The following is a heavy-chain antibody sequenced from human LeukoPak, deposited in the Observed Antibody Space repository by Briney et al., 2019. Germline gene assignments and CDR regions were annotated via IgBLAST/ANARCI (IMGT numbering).Heavy chain of an antibody. Sequence: SETLSLTCTVSGGSISSSSYYWGWIRQPPGKGLEWIGSIYYSGSTYYNPSLKSRVTISVDTSRNQFSLKLSSVTAADTAVYYCARLIQRITIFGVVSSGFDPWGQGTLVTVSS. CDR1: GGSISSSSYY. V-gene: IGHV4-39*01. CDR2: IYYSGST. J-gene: IGHJ5*02. D-gene: IGHD3-3*01. CDR3: ARLIQRITIFGVVSSGFDP.